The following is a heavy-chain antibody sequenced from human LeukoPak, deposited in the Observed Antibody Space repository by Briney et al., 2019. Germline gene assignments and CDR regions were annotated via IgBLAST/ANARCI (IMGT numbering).Heavy chain of an antibody. CDR2: ISWNSGSI. D-gene: IGHD3-9*01. V-gene: IGHV3-9*01. J-gene: IGHJ5*02. CDR1: GFTFDDYA. CDR3: ARDFDSTVWFDP. Sequence: PGRSLRLSCAASGFTFDDYAMHWVRQAPGKGLEWVSVISWNSGSIGYADSVKGRFTISRDNAKNSLYLQMNSLRAEDTAVYYCARDFDSTVWFDPWGQGTLVTVSS.